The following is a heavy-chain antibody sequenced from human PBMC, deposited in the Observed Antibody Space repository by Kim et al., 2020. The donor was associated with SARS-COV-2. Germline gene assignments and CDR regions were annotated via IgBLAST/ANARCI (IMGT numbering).Heavy chain of an antibody. CDR2: IYYSGST. J-gene: IGHJ4*02. V-gene: IGHV4-59*08. D-gene: IGHD3-10*01. CDR3: ARGGSGSYLFDY. CDR1: GGSISSYY. Sequence: SETLSLTCTVSGGSISSYYWSWIRQPPGKGLEWIGYIYYSGSTNYNPSLKSRVTISVDTSKNQFSLKLSSVTAADTAVYYCARGGSGSYLFDYWGQGTLV.